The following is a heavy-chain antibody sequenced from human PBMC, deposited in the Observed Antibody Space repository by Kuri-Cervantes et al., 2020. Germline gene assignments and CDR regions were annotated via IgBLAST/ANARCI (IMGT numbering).Heavy chain of an antibody. CDR2: IWYDGSNK. V-gene: IGHV3-33*08. Sequence: GESLKISCAASGFTFSSYAMHWVRQAPGKGLEWVAVIWYDGSNKYYADSVKGRFTISRDNAKNSLYLQMNGLRAEDTAVYYCAREYCSSTSCSPYYYYGMDVWGQGTTVTVSS. CDR3: AREYCSSTSCSPYYYYGMDV. D-gene: IGHD2-2*01. J-gene: IGHJ6*02. CDR1: GFTFSSYA.